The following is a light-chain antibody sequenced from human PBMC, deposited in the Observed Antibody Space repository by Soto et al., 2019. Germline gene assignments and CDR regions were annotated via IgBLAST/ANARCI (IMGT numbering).Light chain of an antibody. Sequence: QSALTQPASVSGSPGQSITISCTGTSSDVGGYNYVSWYQQHPGKAPKLIIYAVSKRPSGVSDRFSGSKSGNTASLTISGLQAEDEADYYCFSFTSTNTPVFGSGTKLTVL. CDR2: AVS. V-gene: IGLV2-14*01. CDR3: FSFTSTNTPV. CDR1: SSDVGGYNY. J-gene: IGLJ1*01.